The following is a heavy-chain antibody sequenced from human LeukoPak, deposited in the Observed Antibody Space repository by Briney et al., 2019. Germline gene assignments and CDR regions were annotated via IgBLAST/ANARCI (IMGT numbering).Heavy chain of an antibody. CDR2: ISGGGGNT. J-gene: IGHJ5*02. V-gene: IGHV3-23*01. D-gene: IGHD2-8*02. CDR3: AKGGRDTGGNWFDP. CDR1: GFTFSSYA. Sequence: PGGSLRLSCAASGFTFSSYAMSCVRQAPGKGLEWVSGISGGGGNTYYADSVKGRFTISRDNSKKTVHLQMSSLRAEDTAVYYCAKGGRDTGGNWFDPWGQGTLVTVSS.